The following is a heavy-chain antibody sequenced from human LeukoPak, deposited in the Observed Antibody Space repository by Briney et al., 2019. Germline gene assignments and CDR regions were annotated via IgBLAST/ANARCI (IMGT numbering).Heavy chain of an antibody. CDR2: VSYDGSNK. J-gene: IGHJ4*02. CDR1: GFTFSSYW. V-gene: IGHV3-30*18. Sequence: PGGSLRLSCAASGFTFSSYWMRWVRQAPGKGLEWVVVVSYDGSNKKYADSVKGRFTISRDNSKSTLYLQMNSLRAEDTAVYYCAKDGGGSNYDYWGQGTLVTVSS. D-gene: IGHD5-24*01. CDR3: AKDGGGSNYDY.